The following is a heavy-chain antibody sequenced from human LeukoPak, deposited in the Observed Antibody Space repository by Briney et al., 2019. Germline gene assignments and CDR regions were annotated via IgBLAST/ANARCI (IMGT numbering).Heavy chain of an antibody. CDR3: ATYDSSGYYSLGDAFDI. Sequence: GGSLRLSCAASGFTFSSYGMSWARQAPGKGLEWVSAISGSGGSTYYADSVKGRFTISRDNSKNTLYLQMNSLRAEDTAVYYCATYDSSGYYSLGDAFDIWGQGTMVTVSS. CDR2: ISGSGGST. D-gene: IGHD3-22*01. CDR1: GFTFSSYG. V-gene: IGHV3-23*01. J-gene: IGHJ3*02.